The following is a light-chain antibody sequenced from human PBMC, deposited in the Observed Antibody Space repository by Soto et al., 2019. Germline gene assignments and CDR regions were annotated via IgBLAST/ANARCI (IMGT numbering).Light chain of an antibody. CDR3: TSWTTSTTMI. V-gene: IGLV2-14*03. CDR1: SSDIGAYNF. Sequence: QSALTQPASVSGSPGQPITISCTGTSSDIGAYNFVSWYQQHPGKAPKLMLYDVNIRPSGVSNRFSGSKSGNTASLTISGLQAEDEADYYCTSWTTSTTMIFGGGTKVTVL. J-gene: IGLJ2*01. CDR2: DVN.